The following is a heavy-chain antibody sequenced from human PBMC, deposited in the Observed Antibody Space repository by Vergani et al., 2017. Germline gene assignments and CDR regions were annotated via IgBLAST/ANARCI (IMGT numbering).Heavy chain of an antibody. J-gene: IGHJ5*02. CDR2: IRWNSNSI. CDR3: AKNLCTSSGGCWFDP. CDR1: GFTSAGYA. V-gene: IGHV3-9*02. D-gene: IGHD6-6*01. Sequence: EVQLEESGGGLVLPGRSLRLSCVASGFTSAGYAMHWVRQAPGKGLEWVSGIRWNSNSIGYADAVKGRFTISRDNAKNSLYLQMNSLRAEDTALLYCAKNLCTSSGGCWFDPWGQGTLVTVSS.